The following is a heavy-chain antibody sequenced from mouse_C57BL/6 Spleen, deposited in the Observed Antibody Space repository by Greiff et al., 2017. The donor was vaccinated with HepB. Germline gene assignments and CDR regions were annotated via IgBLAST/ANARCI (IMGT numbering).Heavy chain of an antibody. V-gene: IGHV1-82*01. CDR3: ARRERGLYDGYHWYFDV. D-gene: IGHD2-3*01. CDR1: GYAFSSSW. Sequence: QVQLQQSGPELVKPGASVKISCKASGYAFSSSWMNWVKQRPGKGLEWIGRIYPGDGDTNYNGKFKGKATLTADKSSSTAYMQLSSLTSEDSAVYFCARRERGLYDGYHWYFDVWGTGTTVTVSS. CDR2: IYPGDGDT. J-gene: IGHJ1*03.